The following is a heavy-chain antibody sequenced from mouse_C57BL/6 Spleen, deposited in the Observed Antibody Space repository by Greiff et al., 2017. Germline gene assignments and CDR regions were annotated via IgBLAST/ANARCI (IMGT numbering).Heavy chain of an antibody. Sequence: QVQLQQSGAELVKPGASVKMSCKASGYTFTSYWITWVKQRPGQGLEWIGDIYPGSGSTNYNEKFKSKATLTVETSSSTAYMQLSSLTSEDSAVYYCARSDYSSDDYWGQGTTLTVSS. CDR1: GYTFTSYW. V-gene: IGHV1-55*01. D-gene: IGHD2-5*01. J-gene: IGHJ2*01. CDR2: IYPGSGST. CDR3: ARSDYSSDDY.